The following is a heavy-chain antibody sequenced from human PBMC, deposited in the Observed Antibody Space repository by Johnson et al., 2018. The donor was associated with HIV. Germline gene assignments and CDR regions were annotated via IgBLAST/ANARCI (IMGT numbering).Heavy chain of an antibody. J-gene: IGHJ3*02. CDR2: ISSSGSTI. V-gene: IGHV3-11*04. D-gene: IGHD1-1*01. CDR3: ARDTKVPRDNWNDGAFDI. CDR1: GFTFSDYY. Sequence: QLVESGGGLVKPGGSLRLSCAASGFTFSDYYMSWIRQAPGKGLEWVSYISSSGSTIYYADSVKGRFTISRDNAKNSLYLQMNSLRAEDTALYYCARDTKVPRDNWNDGAFDIWGQGTMVTVSS.